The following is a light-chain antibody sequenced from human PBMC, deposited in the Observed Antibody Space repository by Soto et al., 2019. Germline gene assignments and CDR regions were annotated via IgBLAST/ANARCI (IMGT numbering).Light chain of an antibody. Sequence: QSALTQPRSVPGSPGQSVTISCTETSSDGVGYNYVSWYQQHPGKAPKLMIYDVSKRPSGVPDRFSGSKSGNTASLTISGLQAEDEADYYCCSYAGSYTYVFGTGPKVTV. V-gene: IGLV2-11*01. CDR2: DVS. CDR3: CSYAGSYTYV. CDR1: SSDGVGYNY. J-gene: IGLJ1*01.